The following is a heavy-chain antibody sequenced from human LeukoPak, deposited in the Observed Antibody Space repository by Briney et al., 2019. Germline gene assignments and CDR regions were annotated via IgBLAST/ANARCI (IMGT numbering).Heavy chain of an antibody. J-gene: IGHJ4*02. CDR2: IYYSGST. Sequence: SETLSLTCTVSGGSISSSSYYWGWIRQPPGKGLEWIGSIYYSGSTYYNPSLKSRVTISVDTSKNQFSLKLSSVTAADTAVYYCARDDRKDYDSIGYSDYWGQGTLVTVSS. D-gene: IGHD3-22*01. CDR3: ARDDRKDYDSIGYSDY. V-gene: IGHV4-39*07. CDR1: GGSISSSSYY.